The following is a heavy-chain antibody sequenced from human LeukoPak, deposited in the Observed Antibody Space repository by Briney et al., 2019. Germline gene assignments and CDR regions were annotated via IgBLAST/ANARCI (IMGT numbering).Heavy chain of an antibody. CDR3: AALYYYDSSGYYYYWYFDL. D-gene: IGHD3-22*01. J-gene: IGHJ2*01. V-gene: IGHV1-46*01. Sequence: ASVKVSCKASGYTFTSYYMHWVRQAPGQGLEWMGIINPSGGSTSYAQKFQGRVTITADKSTSTAYMELSSLRSEDTAVYYCAALYYYDSSGYYYYWYFDLWGRGTLVTVSS. CDR1: GYTFTSYY. CDR2: INPSGGST.